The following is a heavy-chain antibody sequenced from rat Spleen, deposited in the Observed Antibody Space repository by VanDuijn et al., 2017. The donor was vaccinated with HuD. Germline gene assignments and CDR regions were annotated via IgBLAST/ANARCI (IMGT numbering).Heavy chain of an antibody. CDR1: GFTFSNYD. Sequence: EVQLVESGGGLVQPGRSMKLSCAASGFTFSNYDMAWVRQAPTKGLEWVASISYDGSSTYYRDSVKGRFTISRDNAKSTLYLQMDSLRSEDTATYYCTTLITTRADYWGQGVMVTVSS. D-gene: IGHD1-10*01. CDR3: TTLITTRADY. CDR2: ISYDGSST. J-gene: IGHJ2*01. V-gene: IGHV5-20*01.